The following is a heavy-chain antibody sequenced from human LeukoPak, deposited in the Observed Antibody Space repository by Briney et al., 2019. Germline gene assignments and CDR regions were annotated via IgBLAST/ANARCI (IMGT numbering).Heavy chain of an antibody. CDR1: GYTFTSYG. J-gene: IGHJ4*01. CDR2: ISAYNGNT. D-gene: IGHD6-19*01. V-gene: IGHV1-18*01. CDR3: ARGDSSGPQTPLDY. Sequence: ASVKVSCKASGYTFTSYGISWVRQAPGHGLEWMGWISAYNGNTNYAQKLQGRVTMTTDTSTSTAYIELRSLRSDDTAVYYCARGDSSGPQTPLDYWGQGTLVTVSS.